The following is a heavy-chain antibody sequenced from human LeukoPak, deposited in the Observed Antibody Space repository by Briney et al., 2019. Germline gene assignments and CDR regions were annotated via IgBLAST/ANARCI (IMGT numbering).Heavy chain of an antibody. Sequence: GASVKVSCKASGYTSTSYGISWVRHAPGQGLEWMGWTSAYNGNTNYAQKLQGRVTMTTDTSTSTAYMELRSLRSDDTAVYYCARDRYSSSWYQPFDYWGQGTLVTVSS. CDR3: ARDRYSSSWYQPFDY. V-gene: IGHV1-18*01. CDR1: GYTSTSYG. D-gene: IGHD6-13*01. CDR2: TSAYNGNT. J-gene: IGHJ4*02.